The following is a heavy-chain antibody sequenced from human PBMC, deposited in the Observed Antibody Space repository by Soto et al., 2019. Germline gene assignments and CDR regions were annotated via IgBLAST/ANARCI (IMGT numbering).Heavy chain of an antibody. D-gene: IGHD3-3*01. J-gene: IGHJ6*02. CDR1: GGTLSSYA. CDR3: ARMTADTIFGVVIIPVQYYYYGMDV. V-gene: IGHV1-69*01. Sequence: SLGVSCTASGGTLSSYAISWVRQAPGQGLEWMGGLIPIFGTANYAQKFQGRVTITADESTSTAYMELSSLRSEDTAVYYCARMTADTIFGVVIIPVQYYYYGMDVWGQGTTVTVSS. CDR2: LIPIFGTA.